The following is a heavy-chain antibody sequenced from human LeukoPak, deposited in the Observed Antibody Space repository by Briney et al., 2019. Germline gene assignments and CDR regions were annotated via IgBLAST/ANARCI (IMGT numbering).Heavy chain of an antibody. Sequence: SETLSLTCTVSGGSISSSSYYWGWIRQPPGKGLEWIGSIYYSGSTYYNPSLKSRVTISIGTTKNQFSLKPSSVAAADTAVYYCAAPPGGYSGWATFDYWGQGTLVTVSS. CDR1: GGSISSSSYY. J-gene: IGHJ4*02. D-gene: IGHD2-15*01. V-gene: IGHV4-39*07. CDR3: AAPPGGYSGWATFDY. CDR2: IYYSGST.